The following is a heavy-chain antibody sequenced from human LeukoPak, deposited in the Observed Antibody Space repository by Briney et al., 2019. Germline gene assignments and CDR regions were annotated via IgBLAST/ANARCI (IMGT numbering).Heavy chain of an antibody. V-gene: IGHV4-4*02. CDR2: IYHSGST. D-gene: IGHD6-13*01. Sequence: PSETLSLTCAVSGGPISSSNWWSWVRQPPGKGLEWIGEIYHSGSTNYNPSLKSRVTISVDKSKNQFSLKLSSVTAADTAVYYCARDMAAAGTTYAFDIWGQGTMVTVSS. CDR1: GGPISSSNW. J-gene: IGHJ3*02. CDR3: ARDMAAAGTTYAFDI.